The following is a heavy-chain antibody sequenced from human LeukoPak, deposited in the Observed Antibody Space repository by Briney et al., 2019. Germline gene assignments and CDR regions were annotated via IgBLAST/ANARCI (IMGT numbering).Heavy chain of an antibody. CDR1: GGSISSYY. D-gene: IGHD2-21*01. V-gene: IGHV4-59*01. Sequence: SETLSLTCIVSGGSISSYYWSWLRQPPGKGLEWIGYIYYSGSTNYNPSLKSRVTISVDTSKNQFSLKLSSVTAADTAVYYCARQALWFFDHWGQGTLVTVSS. CDR3: ARQALWFFDH. J-gene: IGHJ4*02. CDR2: IYYSGST.